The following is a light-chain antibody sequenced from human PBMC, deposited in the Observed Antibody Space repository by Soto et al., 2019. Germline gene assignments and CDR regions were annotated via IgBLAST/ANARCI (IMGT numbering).Light chain of an antibody. V-gene: IGLV4-69*01. J-gene: IGLJ2*01. CDR2: VNSDGSH. CDR1: SRHNTNA. Sequence: QPVLTQSPSASASLGASVKLTCTLSSRHNTNAIAWHQQQPKKGPRCLMKVNSDGSHFKGDGIPDRFSGSSSGAERYLTISSLQSEDEADYYCQAWATGIHIFGGGTKLTVL. CDR3: QAWATGIHI.